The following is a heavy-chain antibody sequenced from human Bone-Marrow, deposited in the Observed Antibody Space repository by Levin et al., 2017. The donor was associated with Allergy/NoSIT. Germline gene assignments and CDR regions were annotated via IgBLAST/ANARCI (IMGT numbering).Heavy chain of an antibody. Sequence: GGSLRLSCAASGFTFSSYSMNWVRQAPGKGLEWVSYISSSSSTIYYADSVKGRFTISRDNAKNSLYLQMNSLRAEDTAVYYCAREGITMVRGVQAYFDYWGQGTLVTVSS. D-gene: IGHD3-10*01. V-gene: IGHV3-48*01. CDR1: GFTFSSYS. J-gene: IGHJ4*02. CDR3: AREGITMVRGVQAYFDY. CDR2: ISSSSSTI.